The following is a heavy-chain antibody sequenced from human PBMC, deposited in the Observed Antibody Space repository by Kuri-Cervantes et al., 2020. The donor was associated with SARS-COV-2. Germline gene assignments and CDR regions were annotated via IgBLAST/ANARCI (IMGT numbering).Heavy chain of an antibody. D-gene: IGHD3-10*01. Sequence: SETLSLTCTVSGGSISSYYWSWIRQPPGKGLEWIGYIYYSGSTNYNPSLKSRVTLSVDTSKNQFSLKLSSVTAADTAVYYCARSFTVRGAYFDYWGQGTLVTVSS. CDR2: IYYSGST. J-gene: IGHJ4*02. V-gene: IGHV4-59*01. CDR3: ARSFTVRGAYFDY. CDR1: GGSISSYY.